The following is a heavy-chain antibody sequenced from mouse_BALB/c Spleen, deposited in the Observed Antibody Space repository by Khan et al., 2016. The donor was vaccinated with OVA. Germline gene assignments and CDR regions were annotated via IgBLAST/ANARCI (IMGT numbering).Heavy chain of an antibody. CDR3: ARSVTITTVVATDFDY. D-gene: IGHD1-1*01. CDR2: ISYSGRT. CDR1: GYSITSDYA. V-gene: IGHV3-2*02. Sequence: EVQLQESGPGLVKPSQSLSLTCTVTGYSITSDYAWNWIRQFPGNKLEWMGYISYSGRTSYNPSLKSRISIPRDTSKNQFFLQLNSVTTEETATYSCARSVTITTVVATDFDYWGQGTTLTVSS. J-gene: IGHJ2*01.